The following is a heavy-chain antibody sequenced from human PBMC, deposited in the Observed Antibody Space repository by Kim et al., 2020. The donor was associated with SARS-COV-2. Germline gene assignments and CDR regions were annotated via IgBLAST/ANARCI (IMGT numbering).Heavy chain of an antibody. D-gene: IGHD2-21*02. CDR1: GFTFSSYS. V-gene: IGHV3-48*01. Sequence: LSLTCAAPGFTFSSYSMNWVRQAPGKGLEWVSYISSSSSTIYYADSVKGRFTISRDNAKNSLYLQMNSLRAEDTAVYYCARDSCGGDCFYYYYGMDVWGQGTTVTVSS. CDR3: ARDSCGGDCFYYYYGMDV. J-gene: IGHJ6*02. CDR2: ISSSSSTI.